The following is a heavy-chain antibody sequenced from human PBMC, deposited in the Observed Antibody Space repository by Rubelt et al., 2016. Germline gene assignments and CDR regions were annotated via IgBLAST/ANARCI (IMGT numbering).Heavy chain of an antibody. V-gene: IGHV1-2*06. CDR1: Y. Sequence: YMHWVRQAPGQGLEWMGRINPSSGGTNYAQNLHGRFTMTRDTSISTAYMELRRLRSDGTAVYYCARIVGATEGDYWGQGTLVTVSS. CDR2: INPSSGGT. CDR3: ARIVGATEGDY. D-gene: IGHD1-26*01. J-gene: IGHJ4*02.